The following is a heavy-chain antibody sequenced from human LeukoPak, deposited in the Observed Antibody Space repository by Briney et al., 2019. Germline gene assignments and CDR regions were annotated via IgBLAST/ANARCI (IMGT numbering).Heavy chain of an antibody. D-gene: IGHD4-17*01. Sequence: PGGSLRLSCAASGFTFSSYSMNWVRQAPGKGLEWVSSISSSSSYIYYADSVKGRFTISRDNAKNSLYLHMNSLRAEDTAVYYCARPGEDYGDYVRLDAFDIWGQGTMVTVSS. CDR1: GFTFSSYS. J-gene: IGHJ3*02. CDR2: ISSSSSYI. CDR3: ARPGEDYGDYVRLDAFDI. V-gene: IGHV3-21*01.